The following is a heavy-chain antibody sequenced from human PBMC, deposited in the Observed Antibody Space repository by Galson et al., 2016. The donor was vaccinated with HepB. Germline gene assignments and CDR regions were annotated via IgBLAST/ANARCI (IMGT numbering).Heavy chain of an antibody. CDR1: GFSLSTSAVG. D-gene: IGHD6-13*01. Sequence: PALVKPTQTLTLTCTFSGFSLSTSAVGVGWIRQPPGKALEWLALIYWDDDTRYSPSLKSRLTITKDTSKNQVVLIMTNMDPVDTATYYCAHSDGAAAGTDTFDDWGQGTLVTVSS. CDR2: IYWDDDT. J-gene: IGHJ4*02. CDR3: AHSDGAAAGTDTFDD. V-gene: IGHV2-5*02.